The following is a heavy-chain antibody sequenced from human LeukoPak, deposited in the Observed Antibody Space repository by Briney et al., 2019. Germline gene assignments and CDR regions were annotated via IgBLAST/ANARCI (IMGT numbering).Heavy chain of an antibody. V-gene: IGHV4-59*12. CDR1: GGSISSYY. D-gene: IGHD5-24*01. J-gene: IGHJ4*02. CDR3: ARDLGGYNSFFDY. Sequence: PSETLSLTCTVSGGSISSYYWSWIRQPPGKGLEWIGSIYYSGSTYYNPSLKSRVTISVDTSKNQFSLKLSSVTAADTAVYYCARDLGGYNSFFDYWGQGTLVTVSS. CDR2: IYYSGST.